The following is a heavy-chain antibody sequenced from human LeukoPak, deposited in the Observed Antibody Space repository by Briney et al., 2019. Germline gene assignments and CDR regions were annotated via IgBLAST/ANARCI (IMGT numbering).Heavy chain of an antibody. CDR2: ISYDGSSK. D-gene: IGHD3-22*01. J-gene: IGHJ4*02. Sequence: GRSLRLSCAASGFTFSSYGMHWVRQAPGKGLEWVAVISYDGSSKYYIDSVKGRFTISRDNSKNTLYLQMNSLRAEDTAVYYCARGEDSKTYPVSGYWGQGTLVTVSS. CDR1: GFTFSSYG. CDR3: ARGEDSKTYPVSGY. V-gene: IGHV3-30*03.